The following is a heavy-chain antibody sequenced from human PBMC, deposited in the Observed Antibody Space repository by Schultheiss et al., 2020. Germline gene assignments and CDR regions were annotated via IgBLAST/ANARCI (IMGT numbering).Heavy chain of an antibody. J-gene: IGHJ6*03. V-gene: IGHV5-51*01. CDR1: GYSFTNYW. CDR3: ARQGGRGDYYMDV. Sequence: GESLKISCKGSGYSFTNYWIGWVRQMPGKGLEWMGIIYPGDSDTRYSPLFQGHVTISADKSISTAYLQWSSLKASDTAMYYCARQGGRGDYYMDVWGKGTTVTVSS. CDR2: IYPGDSDT. D-gene: IGHD3-16*01.